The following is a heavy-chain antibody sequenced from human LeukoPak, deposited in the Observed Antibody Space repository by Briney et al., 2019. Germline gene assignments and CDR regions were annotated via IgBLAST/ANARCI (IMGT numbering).Heavy chain of an antibody. CDR3: ARETSDGDYSGEFDY. CDR1: GGSISSYY. V-gene: IGHV4-4*07. CDR2: IYTSGST. Sequence: PSETLSLTCTVSGGSISSYYWSWIRQPAGKGLEWIGRIYTSGSTNYNPSLKSRVTMSVDTPKNQFSLKLSSVTAADTAVYYCARETSDGDYSGEFDYWGQGTLVTVSS. D-gene: IGHD4-17*01. J-gene: IGHJ4*02.